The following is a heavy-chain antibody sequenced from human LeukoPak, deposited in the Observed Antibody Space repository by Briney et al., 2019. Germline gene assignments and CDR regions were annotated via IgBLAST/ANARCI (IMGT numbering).Heavy chain of an antibody. CDR2: IKTNAAGGTV. CDR1: GFSFSNAW. J-gene: IGHJ6*02. D-gene: IGHD3-10*01. V-gene: IGHV3-15*01. CDR3: TTYMARERTFYGMDV. Sequence: GGSLRLSCAASGFSFSNAWMSWVRQAPGKGLEWIGRIKTNAAGGTVEYAAPIKGRFTISRDDLDNMSYLQMNSLRTEDTGVYYCTTYMARERTFYGMDVWGQGATVTVSS.